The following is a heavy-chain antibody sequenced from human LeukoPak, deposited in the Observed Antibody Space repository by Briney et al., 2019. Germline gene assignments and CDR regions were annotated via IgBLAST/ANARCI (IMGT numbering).Heavy chain of an antibody. V-gene: IGHV3-48*03. CDR3: ARSNYDYVWGTYYFDY. CDR1: GFTFSSYE. Sequence: GGSLRLSCAASGFTFSSYEMNGVRQAPGKGLEWVSYISSSGSTIYYADSVKGRFTISRDNAKNSLYLQMNSLRAEDTAVYYCARSNYDYVWGTYYFDYWGQGTLVTVSS. CDR2: ISSSGSTI. D-gene: IGHD3-16*01. J-gene: IGHJ4*02.